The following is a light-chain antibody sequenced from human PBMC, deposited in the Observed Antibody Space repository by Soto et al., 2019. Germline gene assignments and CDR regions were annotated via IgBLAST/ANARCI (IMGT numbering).Light chain of an antibody. Sequence: QSVLTQPPSVSAAPGQKVTISCSGSRSNIGNNYVSWYQQLPGTAPTLLIYDNNKRPSGIPDRFSGSKSGTSATLGITGLQTGDEADYYCGTWDSSLSAGVFGTGTKV. V-gene: IGLV1-51*01. CDR3: GTWDSSLSAGV. CDR2: DNN. CDR1: RSNIGNNY. J-gene: IGLJ1*01.